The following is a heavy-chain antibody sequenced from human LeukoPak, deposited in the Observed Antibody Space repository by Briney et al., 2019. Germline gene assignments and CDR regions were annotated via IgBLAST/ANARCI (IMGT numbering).Heavy chain of an antibody. CDR3: ATDPNPYSRSFNWFDP. D-gene: IGHD1-26*01. J-gene: IGHJ5*02. V-gene: IGHV1-2*02. CDR1: GYTFTSYG. Sequence: ASVKVSCKASGYTFTSYGISWLRQAPGQGLEWMGWVNPNTGGTNYAQKFQGRVTMTRDTSITTAYMELSRLIFDDTAIYYCATDPNPYSRSFNWFDPWGQGTLVTVSS. CDR2: VNPNTGGT.